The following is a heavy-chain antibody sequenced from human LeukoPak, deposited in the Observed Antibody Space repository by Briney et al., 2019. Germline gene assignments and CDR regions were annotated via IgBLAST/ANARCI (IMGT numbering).Heavy chain of an antibody. D-gene: IGHD6-13*01. CDR2: ISSSGSTI. V-gene: IGHV3-48*03. CDR3: ARAEYSSSWYGVNWFDP. Sequence: GGSLRLSCAASGFTFSSYEMNWVRQAPGKGLEWVSYISSSGSTIYYADSVKGRFTISRDNAKNSLYLQMNSLRAEDTAVYYCARAEYSSSWYGVNWFDPWGQGTLVTVSP. J-gene: IGHJ5*02. CDR1: GFTFSSYE.